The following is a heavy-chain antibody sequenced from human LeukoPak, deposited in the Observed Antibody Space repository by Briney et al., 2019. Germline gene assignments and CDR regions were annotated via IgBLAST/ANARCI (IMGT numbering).Heavy chain of an antibody. CDR1: GGSISSGGYY. D-gene: IGHD5-18*01. J-gene: IGHJ4*02. Sequence: SETLSLTCTVSGGSISSGGYYWSWIRQHPGKGLGWIGYIYYSGSTYYNPSLKSRVTISVDTSKNQFSLKLSSVTAADTAVYYCARGPGTQLWLSDWCFDYWGQGTLVTVSS. V-gene: IGHV4-31*03. CDR2: IYYSGST. CDR3: ARGPGTQLWLSDWCFDY.